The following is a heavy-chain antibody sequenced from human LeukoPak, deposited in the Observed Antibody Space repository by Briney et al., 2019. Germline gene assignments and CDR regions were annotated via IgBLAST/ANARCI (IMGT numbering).Heavy chain of an antibody. Sequence: ASVKVSCKASGYTFTGYYMNWVRQAPGQGLEWMGIINPSGGSTSYAQKFQGRVTMTRDTSTSTVYMELSSLRSEDTAVYYCARVDYGDYVVGYWGQGTLVTVSS. CDR2: INPSGGST. J-gene: IGHJ4*02. V-gene: IGHV1-46*01. CDR1: GYTFTGYY. D-gene: IGHD4-17*01. CDR3: ARVDYGDYVVGY.